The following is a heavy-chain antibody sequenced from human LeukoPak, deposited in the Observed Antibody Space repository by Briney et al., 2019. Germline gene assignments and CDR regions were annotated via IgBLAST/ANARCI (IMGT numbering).Heavy chain of an antibody. CDR1: GFTFSNCG. CDR3: AKGEYYDDSSGYPEY. J-gene: IGHJ4*02. Sequence: GSLRLSCAASGFTFSNCGMHWVRQAPGKGLEWVAVIWYDGTTKYYADSVKGRFTISRDNSKNTLYLQMNSLRAEDTAVYYCAKGEYYDDSSGYPEYWGQGTLVTVSS. V-gene: IGHV3-30*02. CDR2: IWYDGTTK. D-gene: IGHD3-22*01.